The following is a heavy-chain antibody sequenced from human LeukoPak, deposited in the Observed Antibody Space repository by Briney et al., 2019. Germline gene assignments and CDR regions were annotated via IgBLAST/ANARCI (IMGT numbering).Heavy chain of an antibody. D-gene: IGHD2-2*01. J-gene: IGHJ4*02. CDR2: IRYDGSNK. V-gene: IGHV3-30*02. CDR3: AKGGLYCSSTSCYYFDY. CDR1: GFTFSSYG. Sequence: GGSLRLSCAASGFTFSSYGMHWVRQAPGKGLEWVAFIRYDGSNKYYADSVKGRFTISRDNSKNTLYLQMNSLRAEDTAVYYCAKGGLYCSSTSCYYFDYWGQGTLVTVSS.